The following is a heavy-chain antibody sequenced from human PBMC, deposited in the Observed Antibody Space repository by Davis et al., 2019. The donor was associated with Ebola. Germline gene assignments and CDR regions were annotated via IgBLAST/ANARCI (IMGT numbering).Heavy chain of an antibody. CDR1: GGTFISYT. J-gene: IGHJ6*04. Sequence: SVKVSCKASGGTFISYTISWVRQAPGQGLEWMGRFIPILCIANYAQKFQGRVTITADKSTSTAYMELSSLRSEDTAVYYCARGPDIVLVPAAMENYYYGMDVWGKGTTVTVSS. D-gene: IGHD2-2*01. CDR2: FIPILCIA. V-gene: IGHV1-69*02. CDR3: ARGPDIVLVPAAMENYYYGMDV.